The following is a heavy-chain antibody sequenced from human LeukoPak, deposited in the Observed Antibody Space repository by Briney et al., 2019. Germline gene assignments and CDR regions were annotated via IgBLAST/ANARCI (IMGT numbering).Heavy chain of an antibody. D-gene: IGHD6-19*01. V-gene: IGHV3-74*01. Sequence: GGSLRLSCAASGFTFSSYWMPWVRQAPGKGLVWVSRINSDGSSTSYADSVKGRFTISRDNAKNTLYLQMNSLRAEDTAVYYCVRDRDSGWPFDYWGQGTLVTVSS. CDR3: VRDRDSGWPFDY. J-gene: IGHJ4*02. CDR1: GFTFSSYW. CDR2: INSDGSST.